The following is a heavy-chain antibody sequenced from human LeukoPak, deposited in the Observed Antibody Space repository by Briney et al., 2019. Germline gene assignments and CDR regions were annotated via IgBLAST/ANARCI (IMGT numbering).Heavy chain of an antibody. CDR1: GITFSNAW. J-gene: IGHJ4*02. D-gene: IGHD6-13*01. CDR2: IKSKTDGGTP. Sequence: PGGSLRLSCAASGITFSNAWMSWVRQAPGKGLEWVGRIKSKTDGGTPDYAAPVKGRFTISRGDSKNTLYLQMNSLKTEDTAVYYCTGVSRSSWYDYWGQGTLVTVSS. V-gene: IGHV3-15*01. CDR3: TGVSRSSWYDY.